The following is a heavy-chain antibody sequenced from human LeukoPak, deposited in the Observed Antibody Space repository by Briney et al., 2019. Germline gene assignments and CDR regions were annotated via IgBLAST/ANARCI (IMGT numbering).Heavy chain of an antibody. D-gene: IGHD3-10*01. CDR2: IDPSDSYT. CDR1: GSSFTSYW. Sequence: GASLKISCKGSGSSFTSYWISWVRQLPGKGLEWMGRIDPSDSYTNYSPSFQGHVTISADKSISTAYLQWSSLKASDTAMYCCARSRGPPRYYYGMDVWGKGTTVTVSS. J-gene: IGHJ6*04. V-gene: IGHV5-10-1*01. CDR3: ARSRGPPRYYYGMDV.